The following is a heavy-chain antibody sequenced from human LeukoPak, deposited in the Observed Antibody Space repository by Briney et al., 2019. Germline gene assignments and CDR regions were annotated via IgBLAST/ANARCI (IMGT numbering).Heavy chain of an antibody. D-gene: IGHD2-15*01. Sequence: GASVKVSCKASGYTFTSYYMHWVRQAPGQGLEWMGIINPSGGSTNYAQKLQGRVTMTTDTPTSTAYMELRSLRSDDTAVYYCARDFNGIDIVVVVAATNWFDPWGQGTLVTVSS. CDR1: GYTFTSYY. CDR3: ARDFNGIDIVVVVAATNWFDP. J-gene: IGHJ5*02. V-gene: IGHV1-46*01. CDR2: INPSGGST.